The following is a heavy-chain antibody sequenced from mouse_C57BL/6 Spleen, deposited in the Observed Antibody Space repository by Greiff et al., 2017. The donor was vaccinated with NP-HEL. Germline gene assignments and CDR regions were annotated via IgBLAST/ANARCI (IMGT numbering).Heavy chain of an antibody. V-gene: IGHV1-18*01. CDR2: INPNNGGT. CDR3: ARKKIYDGWYFDV. CDR1: GYTFTDYN. Sequence: EVQLQQSGPELVKPGASVKIPCKASGYTFTDYNMDWVKQSHGKSLEWIGDINPNNGGTIYNQKFKGKATLTVDKSSSTAYMELRSLTSEDTAVYYCARKKIYDGWYFDVWGTGTTVTVSS. D-gene: IGHD2-3*01. J-gene: IGHJ1*03.